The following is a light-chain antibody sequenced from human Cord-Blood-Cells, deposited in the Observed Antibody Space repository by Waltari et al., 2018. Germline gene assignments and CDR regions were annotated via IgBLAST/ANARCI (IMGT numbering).Light chain of an antibody. Sequence: DIQMTQSPSSLSASVGDRVTITCRGSQSISSYLNWYQQKPGKAPKLLIYAASSLQSGVPSRFSGSGSGTEFTLTISSLQPEDFATYYCQQSYSTPLTFGGGTKVEIK. CDR3: QQSYSTPLT. V-gene: IGKV1-39*01. CDR1: QSISSY. CDR2: AAS. J-gene: IGKJ4*01.